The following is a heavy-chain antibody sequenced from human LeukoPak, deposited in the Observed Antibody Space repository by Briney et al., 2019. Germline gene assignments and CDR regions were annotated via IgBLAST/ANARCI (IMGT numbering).Heavy chain of an antibody. Sequence: ASVKVSCKVSGYTLTDYYMHWVQQAPGKGLEWMGLVDPEDGETIYAEKFQGRVTITADTSTDTAYMELSSLRSEDTAVYYCATFDSTVPSGSGTPFDYWGQGTLVTVPS. CDR3: ATFDSTVPSGSGTPFDY. CDR2: VDPEDGET. J-gene: IGHJ4*02. D-gene: IGHD3-10*01. V-gene: IGHV1-69-2*01. CDR1: GYTLTDYY.